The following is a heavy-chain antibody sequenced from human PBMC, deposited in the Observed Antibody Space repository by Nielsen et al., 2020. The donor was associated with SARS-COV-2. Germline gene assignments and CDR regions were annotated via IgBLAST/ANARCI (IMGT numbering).Heavy chain of an antibody. Sequence: WVRQAPGQRLEWMGGIIPIFGTANYAQKFQGRVTITADESTSTAYMELSSLRSEDTAVYYCAGVLLWFGELPHYYYYGMDVWGQGTTVTVSS. V-gene: IGHV1-69*01. D-gene: IGHD3-10*01. CDR2: IIPIFGTA. J-gene: IGHJ6*02. CDR3: AGVLLWFGELPHYYYYGMDV.